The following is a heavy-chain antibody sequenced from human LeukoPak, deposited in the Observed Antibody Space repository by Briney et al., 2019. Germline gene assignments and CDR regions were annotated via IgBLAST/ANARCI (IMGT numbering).Heavy chain of an antibody. D-gene: IGHD2-21*01. V-gene: IGHV3-30*04. CDR3: ARDRNVVGGDFDS. CDR2: ISYDGTNK. J-gene: IGHJ4*02. Sequence: QAGGSLRLSCAASGFIFDNLPMHWVRQAPGKGLEWVSFISYDGTNKNYADSVKGRFTISRDNSKNTIYLQMDSLRLEDTAVYYCARDRNVVGGDFDSWGQGTLVTVSS. CDR1: GFIFDNLP.